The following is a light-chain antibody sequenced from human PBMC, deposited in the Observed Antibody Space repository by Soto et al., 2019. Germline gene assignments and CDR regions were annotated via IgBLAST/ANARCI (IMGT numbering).Light chain of an antibody. CDR1: NSDVGGYNY. V-gene: IGLV2-14*01. J-gene: IGLJ1*01. CDR2: DVS. CDR3: SSYTTSNTRQIV. Sequence: QSALTQPASVSGSPGQSITISCTGTNSDVGGYNYVSWYQQHPGKAPKFMIYDVSSRPSGVSDRFSGSKSGNTASLTSSGLQAEDEADYYCSSYTTSNTRQIVFGTGTKVTVL.